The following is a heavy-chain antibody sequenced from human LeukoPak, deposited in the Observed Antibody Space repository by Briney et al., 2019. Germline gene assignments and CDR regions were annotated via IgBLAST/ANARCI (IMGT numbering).Heavy chain of an antibody. CDR3: ARDMTTATTCYLEH. J-gene: IGHJ1*01. CDR2: ISSSSSNYI. D-gene: IGHD4-17*01. Sequence: GGSLRLSCAASGFTFSTYSMNWVRQAPGKGLEWVSSISSSSSNYIYYADSMKGRFSISRDDAKNLLFLQMNGLRVEDTAVYYCARDMTTATTCYLEHWGQGTLVTVSS. V-gene: IGHV3-21*06. CDR1: GFTFSTYS.